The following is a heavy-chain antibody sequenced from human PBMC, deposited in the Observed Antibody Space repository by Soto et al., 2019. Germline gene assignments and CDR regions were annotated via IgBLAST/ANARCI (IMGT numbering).Heavy chain of an antibody. V-gene: IGHV4-59*01. D-gene: IGHD3-22*01. Sequence: SETLSLTCTVSGGSISGYYWSWIRQPPGKGLEWIGYFYYSGSTSYNPSLRSRLTISVDTSKNQFSLRLTSVTAADTAVYYCGREDSSGYKFFDCWGQGTLVTVSS. CDR2: FYYSGST. J-gene: IGHJ4*02. CDR3: GREDSSGYKFFDC. CDR1: GGSISGYY.